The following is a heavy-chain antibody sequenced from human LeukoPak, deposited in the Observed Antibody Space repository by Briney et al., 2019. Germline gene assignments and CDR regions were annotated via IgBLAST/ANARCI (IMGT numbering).Heavy chain of an antibody. D-gene: IGHD2-21*02. Sequence: PGGSLRLSCAASGFTVSRNYMSWARLAPGKGLEWVSIISSAGATYYADSVKGRFTISRDNSKNTLYLQMNSLRAEDTAVCYCATRGLPGYNYGMDVWGQGTTVTVSS. V-gene: IGHV3-66*01. J-gene: IGHJ6*02. CDR2: ISSAGAT. CDR3: ATRGLPGYNYGMDV. CDR1: GFTVSRNY.